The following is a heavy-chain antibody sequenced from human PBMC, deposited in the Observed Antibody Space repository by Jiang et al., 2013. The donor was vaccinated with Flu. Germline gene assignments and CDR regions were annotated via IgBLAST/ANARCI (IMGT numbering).Heavy chain of an antibody. CDR2: LWHDGSNK. J-gene: IGHJ4*02. CDR1: GFAFSFYG. V-gene: IGHV3-30*02. CDR3: ATLRGSTYDTYVADF. Sequence: VQLVESGGGVHQPGGTLRLSCAASGFAFSFYGMHWVRQSPDKGLEWVASLWHDGSNKHYAESVRGRISISRDNSKKTLSLQLDSLRPEDTAVYYCATLRGSTYDTYVADFWGQGTLVTVSS. D-gene: IGHD2-2*01.